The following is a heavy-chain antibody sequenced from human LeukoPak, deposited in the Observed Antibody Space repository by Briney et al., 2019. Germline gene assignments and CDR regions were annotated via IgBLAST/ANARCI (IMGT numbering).Heavy chain of an antibody. D-gene: IGHD2-21*01. CDR1: GFGPGDYY. J-gene: IGHJ1*01. CDR3: ATTRSDWSQGEYFQH. Sequence: PGGSLRLSCAGSGFGPGDYYMNWIRLAPGKGLEWVAHITDTGETVYYGDSVRGRFTISRDTAKHSLYLQMHNLRVEDTAIYYCATTRSDWSQGEYFQHWGQGTLVTVSS. V-gene: IGHV3-11*01. CDR2: ITDTGETV.